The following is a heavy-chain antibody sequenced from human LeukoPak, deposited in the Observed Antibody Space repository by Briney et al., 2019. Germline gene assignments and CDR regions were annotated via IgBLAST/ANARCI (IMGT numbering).Heavy chain of an antibody. CDR3: ARGPLTYYYGSSGYA. CDR1: GYTFTGYY. CDR2: INPNSGGT. Sequence: ASVKVSCKASGYTFTGYYMHWVGQAPAQGLEWMGCINPNSGGTNYAQKFQGRVTITRDTSISTAYMELSRLRSDDTAVYYCARGPLTYYYGSSGYAWGQGTLVTVSS. J-gene: IGHJ5*02. V-gene: IGHV1-2*02. D-gene: IGHD3-22*01.